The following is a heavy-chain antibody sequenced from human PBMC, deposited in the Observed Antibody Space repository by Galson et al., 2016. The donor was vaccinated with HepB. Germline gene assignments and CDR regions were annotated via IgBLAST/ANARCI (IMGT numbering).Heavy chain of an antibody. CDR3: ARDPYSFDSTGFSYFLQH. CDR1: GFMFSKYA. D-gene: IGHD3-22*01. J-gene: IGHJ4*02. Sequence: LRLSCAVSGFMFSKYAMHWVRQAPGKGPEWLAVISYDGDTQFFAASMKGRLTISRDNPKSTLYLQLSNLGPEDTAKYFCARDPYSFDSTGFSYFLQHWGQGTLVTVSS. CDR2: ISYDGDTQ. V-gene: IGHV3-30*15.